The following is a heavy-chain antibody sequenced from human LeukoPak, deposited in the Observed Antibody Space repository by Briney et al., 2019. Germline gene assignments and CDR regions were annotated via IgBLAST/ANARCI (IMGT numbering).Heavy chain of an antibody. V-gene: IGHV3-66*01. CDR3: ARDGGMVATRDPR. CDR2: IYSGGST. J-gene: IGHJ4*02. Sequence: PGGSLRLSCAASGFTCSSYAMSWVRQAPGKGLEWVSVIYSGGSTYYADSVKGRFTISRDNSKNTLYLQMNSLRAEDTAVYYCARDGGMVATRDPRWGQGTVVTVSS. CDR1: GFTCSSYA. D-gene: IGHD5-12*01.